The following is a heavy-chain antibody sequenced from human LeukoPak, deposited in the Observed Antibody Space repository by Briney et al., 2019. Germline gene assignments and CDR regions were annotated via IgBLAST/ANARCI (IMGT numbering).Heavy chain of an antibody. V-gene: IGHV5-51*01. CDR1: GYSFTTYW. D-gene: IGHD3-22*01. Sequence: GESLKISCKGSGYSFTTYWIGWVRQMPGKGLEWMGIIYPDDSDIRYSPSFQGQVTISADKSISTAYLQWSSLKASDTAMYYCARRDNSSGYYIDYWGQGPLVPVSS. J-gene: IGHJ4*02. CDR3: ARRDNSSGYYIDY. CDR2: IYPDDSDI.